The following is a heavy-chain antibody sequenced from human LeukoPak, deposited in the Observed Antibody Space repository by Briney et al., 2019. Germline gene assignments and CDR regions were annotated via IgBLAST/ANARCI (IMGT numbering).Heavy chain of an antibody. D-gene: IGHD3-10*01. J-gene: IGHJ4*02. CDR3: ARDRTYGSGSYPDY. Sequence: GGSLRLSCAASGFTFSSYAMHWVRQGPGKGLEWVAVISNDGNNKYYADSVKGRFTISRDNSKITLYLQMNSLRAEDTAVYYCARDRTYGSGSYPDYWGQGTLVTVSS. V-gene: IGHV3-30*04. CDR2: ISNDGNNK. CDR1: GFTFSSYA.